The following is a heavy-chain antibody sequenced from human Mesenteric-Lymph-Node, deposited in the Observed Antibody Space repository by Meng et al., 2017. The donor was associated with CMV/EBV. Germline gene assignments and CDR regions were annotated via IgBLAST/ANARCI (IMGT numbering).Heavy chain of an antibody. CDR2: ISTYNGVT. Sequence: ASVKVSCKASGYTFTKFGITWVRQAPGQGLEWMRWISTYNGVTNYAQKFQGRVTMTKETSTSTIYMELRSLRSDDTAVYYCAREMRYDSSGYQSVDWGQGTLVTVSS. CDR3: AREMRYDSSGYQSVD. J-gene: IGHJ4*02. CDR1: GYTFTKFG. V-gene: IGHV1-18*01. D-gene: IGHD3-22*01.